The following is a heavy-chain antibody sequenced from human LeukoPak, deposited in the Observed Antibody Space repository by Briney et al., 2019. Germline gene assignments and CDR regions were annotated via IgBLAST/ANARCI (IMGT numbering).Heavy chain of an antibody. J-gene: IGHJ4*02. D-gene: IGHD3-22*01. V-gene: IGHV4-38-2*01. Sequence: SETLSLTCAVSGYSISSGYYWGWIRQPPGKGLEWIGSIYHSGSTYYNPSLKSRVTISVDTSKNQFSLKLSSVTAADTAVYYCAKVPSYYYDSSGYYYIDYWGQGTLVTVSS. CDR1: GYSISSGYY. CDR2: IYHSGST. CDR3: AKVPSYYYDSSGYYYIDY.